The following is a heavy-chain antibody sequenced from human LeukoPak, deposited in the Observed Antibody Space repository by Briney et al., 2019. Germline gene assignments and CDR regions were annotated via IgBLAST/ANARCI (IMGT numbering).Heavy chain of an antibody. CDR3: ARGGGRYYDSSGYSY. D-gene: IGHD3-22*01. CDR2: INSDGSSA. CDR1: GFTFSSYW. J-gene: IGHJ4*02. V-gene: IGHV3-74*01. Sequence: GGSLRLSCAASGFTFSSYWMHWVRQAPGKGLVWVSRINSDGSSANYADSVKGRFTISRDNAKNTLYLQMNSLRAEDTAVYYCARGGGRYYDSSGYSYWGQGSLVTVSS.